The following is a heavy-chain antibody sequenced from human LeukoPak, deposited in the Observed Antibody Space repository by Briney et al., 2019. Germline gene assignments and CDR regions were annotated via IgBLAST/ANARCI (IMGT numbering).Heavy chain of an antibody. J-gene: IGHJ3*02. V-gene: IGHV4-4*07. CDR1: GGSISSYY. Sequence: SETLSLICTVSGGSISSYYWSWIRQPAGKGLEWIGRVYNSGSTNYNPSLKSRVTMSIDTSKNQFSLRLSSVTAADTVVYYCARDPRPDGFDIWGQGTMVTVSS. CDR2: VYNSGST. CDR3: ARDPRPDGFDI.